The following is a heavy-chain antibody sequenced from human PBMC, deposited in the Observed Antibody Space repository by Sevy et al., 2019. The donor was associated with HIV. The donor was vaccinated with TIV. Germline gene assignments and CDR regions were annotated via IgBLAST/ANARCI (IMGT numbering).Heavy chain of an antibody. D-gene: IGHD6-6*01. CDR1: GGSFSGYY. V-gene: IGHV4-34*01. J-gene: IGHJ5*02. CDR3: ARVFRQRGFDP. Sequence: SETLSLTCAVYGGSFSGYYWSWIRQPPGKGLEWIGEINHSGSTNYNPSLKSRVNISVDTSKNQFSMKLSSVTAADTAVYYCARVFRQRGFDPWGQGTLVTVSS. CDR2: INHSGST.